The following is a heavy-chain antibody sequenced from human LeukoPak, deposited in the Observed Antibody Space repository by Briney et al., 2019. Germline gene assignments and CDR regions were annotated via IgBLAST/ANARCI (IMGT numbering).Heavy chain of an antibody. CDR2: ISGSSSYI. V-gene: IGHV3-21*01. J-gene: IGHJ4*02. CDR1: GFTFSSYS. CDR3: ASEVGATPDDY. Sequence: TGGSLRLSCAASGFTFSSYSMNWARQAPGKGLEWVSSISGSSSYIYYADSVKGRFTISRDNAKNSLYLQMNSLRAEDTAVYYCASEVGATPDDYWGQGTLVTVSS. D-gene: IGHD1-26*01.